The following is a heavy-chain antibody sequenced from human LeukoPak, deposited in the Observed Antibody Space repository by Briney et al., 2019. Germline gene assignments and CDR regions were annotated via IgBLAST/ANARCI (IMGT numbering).Heavy chain of an antibody. CDR1: GLSFSSYA. CDR3: AKRLYDSRGYDY. J-gene: IGHJ4*02. Sequence: GGSLRPSCAPSGLSFSSYAMSWVRQAPGEGLEWVSAISGSGGITYYADSVKGQFTISRDKSKNTLYLQMSSLRAEDTAVYYCAKRLYDSRGYDYWGQGTLVTVSS. V-gene: IGHV3-23*01. CDR2: ISGSGGIT. D-gene: IGHD3-22*01.